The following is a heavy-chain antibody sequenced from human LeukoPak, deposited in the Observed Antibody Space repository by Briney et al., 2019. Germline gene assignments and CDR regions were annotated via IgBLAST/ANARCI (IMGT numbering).Heavy chain of an antibody. J-gene: IGHJ4*02. CDR3: ARGASGSSEDY. CDR1: GGSFSGYY. Sequence: PSETLSLTCAVYGGSFSGYYWSWIRQPPGKGLEWIGEINHSGSTNYNPSLKSRVTISVDTSKNQFSLKLSSVTAADTAVYYCARGASGSSEDYWGQGTLVTVSS. D-gene: IGHD5-12*01. V-gene: IGHV4-34*01. CDR2: INHSGST.